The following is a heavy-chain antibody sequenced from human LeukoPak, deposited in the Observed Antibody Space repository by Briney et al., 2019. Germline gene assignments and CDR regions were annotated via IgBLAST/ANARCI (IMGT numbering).Heavy chain of an antibody. CDR3: AKDAGVTIFGVVPNDAFDI. CDR1: GFTFSSYG. D-gene: IGHD3-3*01. CDR2: IRYDGSNK. J-gene: IGHJ3*02. Sequence: TGGSLRLSCAASGFTFSSYGMHWVRQAPGKGLEWVAFIRYDGSNKYYADSVKGRFTISRDNSKNTLYLQMNSLRAEDTAVYYCAKDAGVTIFGVVPNDAFDIWGQGTMVTVSS. V-gene: IGHV3-30*02.